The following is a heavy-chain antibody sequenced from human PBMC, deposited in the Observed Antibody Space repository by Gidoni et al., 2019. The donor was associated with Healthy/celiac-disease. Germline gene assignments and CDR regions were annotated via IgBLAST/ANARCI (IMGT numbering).Heavy chain of an antibody. CDR2: ISWNSGNI. CDR3: AKDTPGEYSSGWYPGPIDI. D-gene: IGHD6-19*01. J-gene: IGHJ3*02. CDR1: GFTFDDYG. Sequence: EVQLVESGGGLVQPGRSLRLSCAASGFTFDDYGMHWVRQAPGKGLEWVSGISWNSGNIGYADSVKGRFTISRDNAKNSLYLQMNSLRAEDTALYYCAKDTPGEYSSGWYPGPIDIWGQGTMVTVSS. V-gene: IGHV3-9*01.